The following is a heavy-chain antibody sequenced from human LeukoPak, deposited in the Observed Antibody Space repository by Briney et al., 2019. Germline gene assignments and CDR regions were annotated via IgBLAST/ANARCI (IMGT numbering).Heavy chain of an antibody. Sequence: PSETLSPTCTVSGGSISSYYWSWIRQPAGKGLEWIGRIYTSGSTNYNPSLKSRVTMSVDTSKNQFSLKLSSVTAADTAVYYCARDRWGYYYGSGSYSMDVWGKGTTVTVFS. CDR2: IYTSGST. CDR1: GGSISSYY. CDR3: ARDRWGYYYGSGSYSMDV. V-gene: IGHV4-4*07. J-gene: IGHJ6*03. D-gene: IGHD3-10*01.